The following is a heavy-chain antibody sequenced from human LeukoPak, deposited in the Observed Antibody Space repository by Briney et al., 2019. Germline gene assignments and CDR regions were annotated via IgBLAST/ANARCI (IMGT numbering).Heavy chain of an antibody. Sequence: PGRSLPLTCAASGFTFSNYDMHWARQAPGKGLEWVAVIWYDGSNKYYADSVKGRFTISRDNAKNSLYQQMNSLRAEDTAVYYCARDLGGIAAAGTAFDPWGQGTMATVSS. D-gene: IGHD6-13*01. CDR3: ARDLGGIAAAGTAFDP. CDR2: IWYDGSNK. CDR1: GFTFSNYD. V-gene: IGHV3-33*01. J-gene: IGHJ3*01.